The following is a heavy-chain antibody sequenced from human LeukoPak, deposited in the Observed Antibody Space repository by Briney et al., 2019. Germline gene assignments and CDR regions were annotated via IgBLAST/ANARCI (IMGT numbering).Heavy chain of an antibody. D-gene: IGHD4-17*01. V-gene: IGHV3-23*01. J-gene: IGHJ5*02. CDR2: ITSSGEST. Sequence: GGSLRLSCTASGFTFSGYAMSWVRQAPEKGLEWVSSITSSGESTWYAGSVKGQFTISRDNSKNTLYLQMNSLRAEDTAVYYCARAGHGDYVSWFDPWGQGTLVTVSS. CDR1: GFTFSGYA. CDR3: ARAGHGDYVSWFDP.